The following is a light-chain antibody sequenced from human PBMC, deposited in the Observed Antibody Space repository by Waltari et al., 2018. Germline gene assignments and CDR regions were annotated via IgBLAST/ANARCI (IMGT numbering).Light chain of an antibody. J-gene: IGLJ2*01. CDR2: VNSDGSH. CDR3: QTWGTGIHVV. V-gene: IGLV4-69*01. Sequence: QLVLTQSPSASASLGASVKLTCTLSSGHSSYTIAWHQQQPEKGPRYLMKVNSDGSHSKGDGIPDRFSGSTSGAGRYLPISGLQSEDEADYYCQTWGTGIHVVFGGGTKLTVL. CDR1: SGHSSYT.